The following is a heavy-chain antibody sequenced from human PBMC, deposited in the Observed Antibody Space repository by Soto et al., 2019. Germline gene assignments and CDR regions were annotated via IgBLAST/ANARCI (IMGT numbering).Heavy chain of an antibody. CDR1: GFNVSNIY. CDR3: ARVKNSNYYYGMDV. J-gene: IGHJ6*02. V-gene: IGHV3-53*01. Sequence: GGSLRLSCAASGFNVSNIYMSWVRQAPGKGLEWVSVTYSGGSTYYADSVKGRFTISRDNSKNMLHLHMDSLRAEDTAVYYCARVKNSNYYYGMDVWGQGTTVTISS. D-gene: IGHD4-4*01. CDR2: TYSGGST.